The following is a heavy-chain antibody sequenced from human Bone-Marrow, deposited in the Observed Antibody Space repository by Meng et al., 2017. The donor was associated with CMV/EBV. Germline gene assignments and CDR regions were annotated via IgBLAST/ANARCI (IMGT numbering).Heavy chain of an antibody. J-gene: IGHJ6*02. Sequence: GESLKISCAASGFTFSNYALHWVRQAPGKGLEWVAVISYDGSNQYYADSVKGRFTISRDNSKNTLYLQMSSLRPEDTAVYYCARSYPNFYYSMDVWGRGTTVTVSS. CDR3: ARSYPNFYYSMDV. V-gene: IGHV3-30-3*01. D-gene: IGHD4-23*01. CDR2: ISYDGSNQ. CDR1: GFTFSNYA.